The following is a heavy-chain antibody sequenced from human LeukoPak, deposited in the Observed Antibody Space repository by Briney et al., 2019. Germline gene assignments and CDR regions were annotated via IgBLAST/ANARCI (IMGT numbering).Heavy chain of an antibody. J-gene: IGHJ4*01. CDR2: IIWNGGST. D-gene: IGHD3-22*01. CDR3: ARGTETYYDSSAYYSY. CDR1: GFTFDDYG. V-gene: IGHV3-20*04. Sequence: GGSLRLFCAASGFTFDDYGMGWVRQGPGKGLEWVSGIIWNGGSTGYADSVKGRFTISRDNAKNSLYLQMTSLRAEDTAFYYCARGTETYYDSSAYYSYWGQGTLVTVSS.